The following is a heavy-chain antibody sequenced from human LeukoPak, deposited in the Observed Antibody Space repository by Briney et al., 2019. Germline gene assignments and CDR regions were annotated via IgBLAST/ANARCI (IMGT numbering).Heavy chain of an antibody. CDR2: ISDIGSI. V-gene: IGHV4-59*08. J-gene: IGHJ4*02. CDR1: GGSISSYY. Sequence: SETLSLTCTVSGGSISSYYWSWIRQPPGKGLEWIAYISDIGSINYNPSLKSRVTISLDTSKNQFSLKLGSVTAADTAVYYCARHPYCSGGSCYRNTYFDYWGQGTLVTVSS. CDR3: ARHPYCSGGSCYRNTYFDY. D-gene: IGHD2-15*01.